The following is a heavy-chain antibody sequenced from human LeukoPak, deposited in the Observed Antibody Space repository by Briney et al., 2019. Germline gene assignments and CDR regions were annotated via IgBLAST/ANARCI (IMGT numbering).Heavy chain of an antibody. CDR3: ASPGIAAAGYFDY. Sequence: SVKVSCKASGYTFTSYDINWVRQATGQGLEWMGGIIPIFGIANYAQKFQGRVTITTDESTSTAYMELSSLRSEDTAVYYCASPGIAAAGYFDYWGQGTLVTVSS. V-gene: IGHV1-69*05. CDR1: GYTFTSYD. D-gene: IGHD6-13*01. CDR2: IIPIFGIA. J-gene: IGHJ4*02.